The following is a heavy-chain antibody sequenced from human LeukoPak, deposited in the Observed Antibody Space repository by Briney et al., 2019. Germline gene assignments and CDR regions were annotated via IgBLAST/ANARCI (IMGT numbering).Heavy chain of an antibody. V-gene: IGHV3-23*01. Sequence: PGGSLRLSCAASGFTVSSNYMNWVRQAPGKGLEWVSSISGSGGNTFYADSVKGRFTISRDNSKNTLYLQMNSLRAEDTAAYHCAKGRNEDGDAALNYWGQGTLVTVSS. D-gene: IGHD4-17*01. J-gene: IGHJ4*02. CDR3: AKGRNEDGDAALNY. CDR1: GFTVSSNY. CDR2: ISGSGGNT.